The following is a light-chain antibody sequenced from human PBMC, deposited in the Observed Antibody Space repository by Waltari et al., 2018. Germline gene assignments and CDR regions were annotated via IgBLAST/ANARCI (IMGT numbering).Light chain of an antibody. CDR1: QSVLYSSNNKNY. Sequence: DIVMTQSPDSLAVSLGERATINCKSSQSVLYSSNNKNYLAWYQQKPGQPPKLPIYWASTRESGVPDRFGGSGSGTDFTLTISSLLAEDVAVYYCQQYYSTWTFGQGTKVEIK. CDR2: WAS. CDR3: QQYYSTWT. J-gene: IGKJ1*01. V-gene: IGKV4-1*01.